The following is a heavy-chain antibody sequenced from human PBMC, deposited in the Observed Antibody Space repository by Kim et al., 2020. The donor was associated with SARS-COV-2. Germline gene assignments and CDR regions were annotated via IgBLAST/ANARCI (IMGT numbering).Heavy chain of an antibody. CDR2: INNSSRIR. D-gene: IGHD1-1*01. Sequence: GGSLRLSCAASGFSFSSYSMHWVRQAPGKGLEWLSYINNSSRIRNYGDSVKGRFTISRDNAKNSLYLQMNSLRDEDTAVYYCTAGTIRYWGQGTLVTVSS. V-gene: IGHV3-48*02. CDR3: TAGTIRY. J-gene: IGHJ4*02. CDR1: GFSFSSYS.